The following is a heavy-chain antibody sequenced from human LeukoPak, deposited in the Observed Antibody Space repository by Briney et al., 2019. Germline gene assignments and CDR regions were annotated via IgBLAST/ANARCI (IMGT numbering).Heavy chain of an antibody. CDR3: AREVGWFDP. CDR1: GGSISSSSYY. J-gene: IGHJ5*02. CDR2: IYYSGST. D-gene: IGHD2-15*01. Sequence: SETLSLTCTVSGGSISSSSYYWGWIRQPPGKGLEWIGSIYYSGSTYYNPSLKSRVTISVDTSKNQFSLKLSSVTAADTAVYYCAREVGWFDPWGQGTLVTVSS. V-gene: IGHV4-39*07.